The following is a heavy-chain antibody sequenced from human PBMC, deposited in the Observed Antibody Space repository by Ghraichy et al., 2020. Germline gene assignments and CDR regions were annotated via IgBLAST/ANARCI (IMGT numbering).Heavy chain of an antibody. CDR3: ARGRGGYYYYYYGMDV. V-gene: IGHV4-34*01. CDR2: INHSGST. CDR1: GGSFSGYY. D-gene: IGHD2-15*01. Sequence: SQTLSLTCAVYGGSFSGYYWSWIRQPPGKGLEWIGEINHSGSTNYNPSLKSRVTISVDTSKNQFSLKLSSVTAADTAVYYCARGRGGYYYYYYGMDVWGQGTTVTVSS. J-gene: IGHJ6*02.